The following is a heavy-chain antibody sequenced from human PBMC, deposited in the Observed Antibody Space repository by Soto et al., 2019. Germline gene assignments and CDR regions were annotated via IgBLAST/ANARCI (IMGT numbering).Heavy chain of an antibody. V-gene: IGHV1-2*02. D-gene: IGHD3-22*01. CDR2: INPNSGGT. CDR1: GDSFTDYY. J-gene: IGHJ4*02. Sequence: GASVKVSCKASGDSFTDYYMYWVRQAPGQGLEWMGWINPNSGGTNNTQNFQGRVTLTRDASISTAYMELSRLRSDDTAVYYCARVPYTYDSSGFYGMHSWGQGTLVTVSS. CDR3: ARVPYTYDSSGFYGMHS.